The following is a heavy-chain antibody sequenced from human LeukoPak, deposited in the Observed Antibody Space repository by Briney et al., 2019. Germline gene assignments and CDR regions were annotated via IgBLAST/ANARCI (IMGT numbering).Heavy chain of an antibody. V-gene: IGHV3-53*01. Sequence: GGSLRLSCAASGFTVGSSFMTWVRQAPGKGLEWVSVIFSDGTTYYTDSVKGRFTISRDNSKNTLYLQLNSLRAEDTAVYYCAKDLRQQLIRGSSLFDYWGQGTLVTVSS. CDR2: IFSDGTT. D-gene: IGHD3-10*01. J-gene: IGHJ4*02. CDR1: GFTVGSSF. CDR3: AKDLRQQLIRGSSLFDY.